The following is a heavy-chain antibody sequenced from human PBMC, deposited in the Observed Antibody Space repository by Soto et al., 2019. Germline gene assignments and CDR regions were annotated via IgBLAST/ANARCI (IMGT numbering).Heavy chain of an antibody. Sequence: ASVKVSCKASGYTFTSYAMHWVRQAPGQRLEWMGWINAGNGNTKYSQKFQGRVTITRDTSASTAYMELSSLRSEDTAVYYCARGFGEFNYYGMDVWGQGTTVTVSS. V-gene: IGHV1-3*01. CDR3: ARGFGEFNYYGMDV. J-gene: IGHJ6*02. CDR2: INAGNGNT. D-gene: IGHD3-10*01. CDR1: GYTFTSYA.